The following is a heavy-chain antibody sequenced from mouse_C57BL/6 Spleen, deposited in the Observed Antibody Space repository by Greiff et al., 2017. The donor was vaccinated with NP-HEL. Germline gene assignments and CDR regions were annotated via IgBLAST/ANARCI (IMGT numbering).Heavy chain of an antibody. J-gene: IGHJ1*03. V-gene: IGHV1-52*01. CDR3: ARDSYYSKGYWYFDV. CDR2: IDPSDSET. CDR1: GYTFTSYW. Sequence: QVQLQQPGAELVRPGSSVKLSCKASGYTFTSYWMHWVKQRPIQGLEWIGNIDPSDSETHYNQQFKDKATLTVDKSSSTAYMQRSSLTSDDSAVYYCARDSYYSKGYWYFDVWGTGTTVTVSS. D-gene: IGHD2-5*01.